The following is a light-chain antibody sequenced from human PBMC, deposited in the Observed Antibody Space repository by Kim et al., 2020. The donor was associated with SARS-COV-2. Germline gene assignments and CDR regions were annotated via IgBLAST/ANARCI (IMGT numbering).Light chain of an antibody. CDR2: AVS. V-gene: IGKV1-16*01. J-gene: IGKJ5*01. CDR1: HNIRND. Sequence: ASVGERVTFSLRATHNIRNDLACYQQNPGKAPQPLIYAVSSFQSGVPSRFSGSGSGTEFTLTISTLQPEDFATYYCHQYNTYPITFGHGTRLEIK. CDR3: HQYNTYPIT.